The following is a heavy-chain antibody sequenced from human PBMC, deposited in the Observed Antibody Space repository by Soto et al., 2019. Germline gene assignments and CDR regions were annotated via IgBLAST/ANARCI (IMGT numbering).Heavy chain of an antibody. Sequence: EVQLLESGGGLVQPGGSLRLSCAASGFTFSGYAMRWVRQAPGKGLGWVSGISGGGGSTYYAGSVKGRFTITRDNSKNTLYLQMNSLRAEDTAVYYCAKDRDTRYFDWLSGGFDYWGQGTLVTVSS. D-gene: IGHD3-9*01. J-gene: IGHJ4*02. V-gene: IGHV3-23*01. CDR2: ISGGGGST. CDR3: AKDRDTRYFDWLSGGFDY. CDR1: GFTFSGYA.